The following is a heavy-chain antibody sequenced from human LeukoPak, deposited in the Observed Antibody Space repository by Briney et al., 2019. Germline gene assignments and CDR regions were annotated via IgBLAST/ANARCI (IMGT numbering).Heavy chain of an antibody. CDR1: GYTFTGYY. CDR3: AVGLCFGSYTDAFDI. D-gene: IGHD3-16*01. J-gene: IGHJ3*02. CDR2: INPNSGGT. V-gene: IGHV1-2*02. Sequence: ASVKVSCNASGYTFTGYYMHWVRQAPGQGLEWMGWINPNSGGTNYAQKFQGRVTMTRDTSISTAYMELSRLRSDDTAVYYCAVGLCFGSYTDAFDIWGQGTMVTVSS.